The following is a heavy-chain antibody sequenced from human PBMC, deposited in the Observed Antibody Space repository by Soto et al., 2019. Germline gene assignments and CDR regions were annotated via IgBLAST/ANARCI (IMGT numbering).Heavy chain of an antibody. V-gene: IGHV3-23*01. CDR1: GFTYSSFF. J-gene: IGHJ3*01. D-gene: IGHD4-17*01. Sequence: EVQLLEPGGGLVQPGGSLRLSCAATGFTYSSFFMSWVRQAPGKGLDWVSGIGANGGGTYYADSVKGRFIISRDNSKNTLYLHMNSLRAEDTAVYYCARDPNGDYLGAFDFWGQKTMVTVSS. CDR3: ARDPNGDYLGAFDF. CDR2: IGANGGGT.